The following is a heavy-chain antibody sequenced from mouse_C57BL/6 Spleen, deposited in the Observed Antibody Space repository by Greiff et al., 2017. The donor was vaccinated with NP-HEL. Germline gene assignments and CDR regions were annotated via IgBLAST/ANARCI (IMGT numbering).Heavy chain of an antibody. J-gene: IGHJ3*01. D-gene: IGHD4-1*01. CDR1: GYSFTGYY. V-gene: IGHV1-42*01. CDR2: INPSTGGT. CDR3: SRSGQGAWFAY. Sequence: VQLQQSGPELVKPGASVKISCKASGYSFTGYYMNWVKQSPEKSLEWIGEINPSTGGTTYNQKFKAKATLTVDKSSSTAYMQLKGLTSEDSAVYYCSRSGQGAWFAYWGQGTLVTVSA.